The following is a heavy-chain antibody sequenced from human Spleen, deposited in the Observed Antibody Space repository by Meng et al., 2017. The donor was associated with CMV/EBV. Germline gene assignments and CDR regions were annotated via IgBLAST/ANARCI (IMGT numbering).Heavy chain of an antibody. J-gene: IGHJ6*02. D-gene: IGHD2-2*01. CDR1: GFTFSSYA. CDR3: ATDCSSTTCYDPLWYYYYGMDI. V-gene: IGHV3-15*01. CDR2: IRGEADRGTV. Sequence: GGSLRLSCAASGFTFSSYAMSWVRQAPGKGLEWVGRIRGEADRGTVDYAAPVKGRFTISRDDSRNTLYLQMNSLKSEDTGVYYCATDCSSTTCYDPLWYYYYGMDIWGQGTTVTVSS.